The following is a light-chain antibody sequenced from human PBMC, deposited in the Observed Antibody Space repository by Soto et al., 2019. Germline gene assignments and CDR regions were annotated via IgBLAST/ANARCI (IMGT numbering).Light chain of an antibody. V-gene: IGLV2-23*01. CDR3: CSYAGSSPVV. Sequence: QSALTQPASVSGSPGQSITISCTGTSSDVGSYNLVSWYQQHPGKAPKLMIYEGSKRPSGVSNRFSGSKSGNTASLTISGLQAEDEADYYCCSYAGSSPVVFGGGTQLT. CDR1: SSDVGSYNL. J-gene: IGLJ2*01. CDR2: EGS.